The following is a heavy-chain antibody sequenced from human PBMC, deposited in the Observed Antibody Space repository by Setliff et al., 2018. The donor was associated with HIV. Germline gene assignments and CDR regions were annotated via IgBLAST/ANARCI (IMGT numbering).Heavy chain of an antibody. J-gene: IGHJ4*02. V-gene: IGHV1-69*13. D-gene: IGHD3-22*01. CDR1: GGTFRSHE. CDR2: IVPILNTG. CDR3: ARIPNHSSGFDY. Sequence: SVKVSCKASGGTFRSHEISWVRQAPGQWLEWMGGIVPILNTGNYAPKFQGRVTITADESTTTAYMELSSLRSEDTAVYYCARIPNHSSGFDYWGQGTPVTVSS.